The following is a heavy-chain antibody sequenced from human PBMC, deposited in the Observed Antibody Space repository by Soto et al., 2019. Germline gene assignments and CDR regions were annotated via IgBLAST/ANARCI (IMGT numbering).Heavy chain of an antibody. CDR1: GDSVSSNSAA. CDR2: TYYRSKWYN. J-gene: IGHJ6*03. V-gene: IGHV6-1*01. CDR3: ARDLVITIDSSPLSDMDV. Sequence: SQTLSLTCAISGDSVSSNSAAWNWIRQSPSRGLEWLGRTYYRSKWYNDYAVSVKSRITINPDTSKNQFSLQLNSVTPEDTAVYYCARDLVITIDSSPLSDMDVWGKGTTVTVSS. D-gene: IGHD3-22*01.